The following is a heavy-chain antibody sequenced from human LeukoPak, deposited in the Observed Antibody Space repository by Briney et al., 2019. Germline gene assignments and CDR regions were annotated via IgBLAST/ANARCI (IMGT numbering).Heavy chain of an antibody. D-gene: IGHD5-12*01. J-gene: IGHJ4*02. CDR2: ISYDGSNK. Sequence: GGSLRLSCAASGFTFSSYGMHWVGHAPGKGLEWVGVISYDGSNKYYADSVKGRFTISRDNSKNTLYPQMNSLRAEDTAVYCCAKDSLRGYSGSVRSDLDYWGQGTLVTVSS. CDR3: AKDSLRGYSGSVRSDLDY. V-gene: IGHV3-30*18. CDR1: GFTFSSYG.